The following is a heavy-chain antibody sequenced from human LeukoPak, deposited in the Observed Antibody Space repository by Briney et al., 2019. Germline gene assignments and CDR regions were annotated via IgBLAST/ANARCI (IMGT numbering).Heavy chain of an antibody. D-gene: IGHD1-26*01. CDR2: INTNTGNP. CDR3: ARASTPKVGATIYYFDY. J-gene: IGHJ4*02. Sequence: ASVKVSCKASGYTFTSYILNWVRQAPGQGLECMGWINTNTGNPTYAQGFTGRFVFSLNTSVSTAYLQISSLKAEDTALYYCARASTPKVGATIYYFDYWGQGTLVTVSS. CDR1: GYTFTSYI. V-gene: IGHV7-4-1*02.